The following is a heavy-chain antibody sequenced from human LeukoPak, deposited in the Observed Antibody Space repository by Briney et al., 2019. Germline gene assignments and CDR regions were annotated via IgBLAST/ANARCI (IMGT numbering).Heavy chain of an antibody. V-gene: IGHV3-48*04. Sequence: PGGSLRLSCTASGFTLSTYTMNWVRQAPGKGLEWVSYISSTSTTKYYADSVKGRFTISRDNSKNSLDLQMNRLTAEDTAVYYCARDRSLVDGDYEVWFDAWGQGSLVTVSS. J-gene: IGHJ5*02. CDR3: ARDRSLVDGDYEVWFDA. D-gene: IGHD4-17*01. CDR1: GFTLSTYT. CDR2: ISSTSTTK.